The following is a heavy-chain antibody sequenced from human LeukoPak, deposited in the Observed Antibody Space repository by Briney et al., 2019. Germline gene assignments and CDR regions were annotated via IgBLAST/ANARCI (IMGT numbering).Heavy chain of an antibody. V-gene: IGHV3-30*02. Sequence: GGSLRLSCAASGFTFSSYGMHWVRQAPGKGLEWVAFIRYDGSNKYYADSVKGRFTISRDNSKNTLYLQMNSLRAEDTAVYYCAKDLGLWSGYPHYYYYYMDVWGKGTTVTVSS. CDR2: IRYDGSNK. CDR1: GFTFSSYG. CDR3: AKDLGLWSGYPHYYYYYMDV. D-gene: IGHD3-3*01. J-gene: IGHJ6*03.